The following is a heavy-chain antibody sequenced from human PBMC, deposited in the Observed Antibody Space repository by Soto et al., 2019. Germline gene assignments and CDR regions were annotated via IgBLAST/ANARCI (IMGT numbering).Heavy chain of an antibody. CDR3: ARDNILGILYGGMDV. CDR2: IYYSGST. Sequence: PSETLSLTCTGSGGSISSGDYYWSWIRQPPGKGLEWIGYIYYSGSTYYNPSLKSRVTISVDTSKNQFSLKLSSVTAADTAVYYCARDNILGILYGGMDVWGQGTTVTVSS. CDR1: GGSISSGDYY. D-gene: IGHD3-3*01. J-gene: IGHJ6*02. V-gene: IGHV4-30-4*01.